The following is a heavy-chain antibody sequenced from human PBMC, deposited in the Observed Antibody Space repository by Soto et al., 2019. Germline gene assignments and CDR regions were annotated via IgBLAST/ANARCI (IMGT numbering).Heavy chain of an antibody. Sequence: QVKLVESGGGLVKPGGSLRLSCAASGFTFSDYYMSWIRQAPGKGLEWVSYISSSSSYTSYADSVKGRFSISRDNAKNALDLQMNSLRADDTAVYYCARESISWTGGRNGMDVWGQGTTVAVSS. CDR3: ARESISWTGGRNGMDV. D-gene: IGHD3-16*01. J-gene: IGHJ6*02. V-gene: IGHV3-11*05. CDR1: GFTFSDYY. CDR2: ISSSSSYT.